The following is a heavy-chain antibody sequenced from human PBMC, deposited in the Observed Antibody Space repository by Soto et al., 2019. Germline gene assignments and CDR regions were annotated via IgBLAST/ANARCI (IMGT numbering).Heavy chain of an antibody. CDR2: INPSGGST. J-gene: IGHJ4*02. CDR1: GYTFTSYY. V-gene: IGHV1-46*01. CDR3: ARARKTLDSSGYYFDY. D-gene: IGHD3-22*01. Sequence: ASVKVSCKASGYTFTSYYMHWVRQAHGQGLEWMGIINPSGGSTSYAQKFQGRVTMTRDTSTSTVYMELSSLRSEDTAVYYCARARKTLDSSGYYFDYWGQGTLVTVSS.